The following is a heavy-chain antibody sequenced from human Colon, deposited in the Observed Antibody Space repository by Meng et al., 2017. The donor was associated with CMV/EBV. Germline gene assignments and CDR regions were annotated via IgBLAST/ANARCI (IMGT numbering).Heavy chain of an antibody. CDR2: IDPKSGGT. D-gene: IGHD7-27*01. CDR3: ATAWGTQQLVTSLDY. J-gene: IGHJ4*02. V-gene: IGHV1-2*02. Sequence: ASVQVSCKASGNTFTGYYIHWVRQTPGHGLEWMGWIDPKSGGTNYAQKFQGRVTMTRDTSITTVYMELSSLTSDDTAVYHCATAWGTQQLVTSLDYWGKGPLVTVSS. CDR1: GNTFTGYY.